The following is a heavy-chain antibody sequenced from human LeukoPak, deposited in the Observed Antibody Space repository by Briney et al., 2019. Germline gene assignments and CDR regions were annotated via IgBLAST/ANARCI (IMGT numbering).Heavy chain of an antibody. CDR1: GYTLTELS. Sequence: ASVKVSCKVSGYTLTELSMHWVRQAPGKGLEWMGGFDPEDGETIYAQKFQGRVTMTEDTSTDTAYMELSSLRSEDTAVYYCATWKSYCSSTSCYSGWFDPWGQGTLVTVSS. V-gene: IGHV1-24*01. CDR2: FDPEDGET. J-gene: IGHJ5*02. D-gene: IGHD2-2*01. CDR3: ATWKSYCSSTSCYSGWFDP.